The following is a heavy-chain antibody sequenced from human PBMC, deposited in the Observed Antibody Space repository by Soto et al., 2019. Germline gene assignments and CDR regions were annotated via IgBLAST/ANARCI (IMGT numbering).Heavy chain of an antibody. J-gene: IGHJ5*02. D-gene: IGHD3-22*01. CDR2: INPNSGGT. Sequence: QVQLVQSGAEVKKPGASVKVSCKASGYTFTAYYMHWLRQAPGQGLEWMGWINPNSGGTKHAQKFQGRVTMTNDTSISTAYMELSRLGSDDTAVYYCARGDFDSSANYYAGWFDPWGQGTLVTVSS. CDR3: ARGDFDSSANYYAGWFDP. CDR1: GYTFTAYY. V-gene: IGHV1-2*02.